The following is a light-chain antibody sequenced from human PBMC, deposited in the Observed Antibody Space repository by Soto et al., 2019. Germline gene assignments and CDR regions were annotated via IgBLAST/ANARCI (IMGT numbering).Light chain of an antibody. CDR3: QQYKTWWT. Sequence: ETVMTQSPATLSVSPGEGATLSCRASQSVDTYLAWYQHKPGQAPRLLIYGASTRATGIPARFSGSGSGTEFTLTISSLQSEDFASYYCQQYKTWWTFGQGTKVEIK. V-gene: IGKV3-15*01. J-gene: IGKJ1*01. CDR2: GAS. CDR1: QSVDTY.